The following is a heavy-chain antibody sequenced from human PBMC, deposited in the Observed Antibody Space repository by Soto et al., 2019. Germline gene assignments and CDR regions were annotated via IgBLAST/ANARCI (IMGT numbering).Heavy chain of an antibody. Sequence: GGSLRLSCAASGFTFRSYWMHWVRQAPGAGLVWVSRINSDGSSTYYADSVKGRFTISRDNAKNTLYLQMNSLRAEDTAVYFCASKYSSTWSYYYYYMDVWGKGTTVTVSS. D-gene: IGHD6-13*01. CDR3: ASKYSSTWSYYYYYMDV. V-gene: IGHV3-74*01. CDR2: INSDGSST. J-gene: IGHJ6*03. CDR1: GFTFRSYW.